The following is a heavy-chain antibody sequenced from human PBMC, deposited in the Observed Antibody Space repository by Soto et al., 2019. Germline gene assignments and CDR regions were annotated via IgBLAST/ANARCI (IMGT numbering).Heavy chain of an antibody. J-gene: IGHJ4*02. D-gene: IGHD3-16*02. V-gene: IGHV4-59*01. CDR3: ARVGIYDYVWGSYRLFDY. CDR2: IYYSGST. Sequence: PSETLSLTCPVSGGSLSSYYWSWIRQPPGKGLEWIGDIYYSGSTNYNPSLKSRVTISVDTSKNQFSLKLSSVTAADTAVYYCARVGIYDYVWGSYRLFDYWGQGTLVTVSS. CDR1: GGSLSSYY.